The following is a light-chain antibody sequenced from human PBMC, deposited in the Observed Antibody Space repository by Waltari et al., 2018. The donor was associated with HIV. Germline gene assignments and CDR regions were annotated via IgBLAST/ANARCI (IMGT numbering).Light chain of an antibody. J-gene: IGKJ4*01. V-gene: IGKV2-28*01. CDR3: MQALQNPLT. Sequence: DIVMTQSPLSLPVTPGEPASISCRSSQSLLYSNGYNYLDWYLQKPGQSPQLLIYLGSNRASGVPDRFSGRGSGTDFTLKISRVEAEDVGVYYCMQALQNPLTFGGGTKVEIK. CDR2: LGS. CDR1: QSLLYSNGYNY.